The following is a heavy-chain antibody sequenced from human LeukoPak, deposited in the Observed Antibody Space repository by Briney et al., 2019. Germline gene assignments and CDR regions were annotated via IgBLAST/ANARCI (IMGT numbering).Heavy chain of an antibody. V-gene: IGHV4-59*01. CDR3: ARVLLAGTNGEWPFDY. CDR1: GGSISSYY. J-gene: IGHJ4*02. Sequence: SETLSLTCTVSGGSISSYYWNWIRQPPGKGLEWIGYIYYSGSTNYNPSLKSRVTISVDTSKNQFSLKLSSVTAADSAVYYCARVLLAGTNGEWPFDYWGQGTLVTVSS. D-gene: IGHD6-19*01. CDR2: IYYSGST.